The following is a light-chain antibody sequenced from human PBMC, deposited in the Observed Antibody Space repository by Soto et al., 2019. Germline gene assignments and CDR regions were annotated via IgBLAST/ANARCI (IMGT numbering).Light chain of an antibody. CDR1: QDISDY. CDR3: QQYYSYPPT. V-gene: IGKV1-33*01. J-gene: IGKJ1*01. CDR2: DAS. Sequence: DFQMTQSPSSLSASVGDRVTITCQASQDISDYLNWYQQKPGAAPKLLIYDASNLQAGVPSRFSGSGSGTDFTLTISCLQSEDFATYYCQQYYSYPPTFGQGTKVDIK.